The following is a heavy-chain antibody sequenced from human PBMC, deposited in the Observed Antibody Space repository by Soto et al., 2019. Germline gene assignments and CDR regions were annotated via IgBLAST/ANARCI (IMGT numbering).Heavy chain of an antibody. Sequence: PGGSLRLSCAASGLTFSSHWMHWVRQAPGKGPVWVSRIKYDGSSADYADSVKGRFTVSRDNARNKLYLQMNSLRAEDTGVYYCAVLSGSTAGYDHYGIDVWGQGTTVTVSS. CDR1: GLTFSSHW. D-gene: IGHD3-3*01. V-gene: IGHV3-74*01. CDR3: AVLSGSTAGYDHYGIDV. CDR2: IKYDGSSA. J-gene: IGHJ6*02.